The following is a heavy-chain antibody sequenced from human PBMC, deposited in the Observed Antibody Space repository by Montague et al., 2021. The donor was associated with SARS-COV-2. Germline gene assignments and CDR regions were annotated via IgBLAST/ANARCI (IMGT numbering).Heavy chain of an antibody. CDR3: ARRVTGTTVHYYYYGMDV. V-gene: IGHV4-39*01. CDR1: GGSITISSYY. J-gene: IGHJ6*02. D-gene: IGHD1-20*01. CDR2: IYYSGST. Sequence: SETLSLTCTVSGGSITISSYYWSWIRQPPGKGLEWIGSIYYSGSTNYNPSLKSRVAISVDTSKNQFSLKLNSVTAADTAVYYCARRVTGTTVHYYYYGMDVWGQGTTVTVSS.